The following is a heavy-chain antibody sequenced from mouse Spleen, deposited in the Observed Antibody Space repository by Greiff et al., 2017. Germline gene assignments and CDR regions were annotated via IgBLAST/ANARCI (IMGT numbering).Heavy chain of an antibody. CDR3: TSNGILYAMDY. Sequence: QVQLQQSGAELVKPGASVKLSCKASGYTFTSYYMYWVKQRPGQGLEWIGEINPSNGGTNFNEKFKSKATLTVDKSSSTAYMQLSSLTSEDSAVYYCTSNGILYAMDYWGQGTSVTVSS. CDR1: GYTFTSYY. D-gene: IGHD2-1*01. CDR2: INPSNGGT. V-gene: IGHV1S81*02. J-gene: IGHJ4*01.